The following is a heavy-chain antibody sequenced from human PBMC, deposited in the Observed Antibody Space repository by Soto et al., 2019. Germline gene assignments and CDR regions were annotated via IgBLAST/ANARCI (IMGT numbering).Heavy chain of an antibody. Sequence: VGSLRLSCAASGFTFSSYWMSLVRQAPGKGLEWVANIKQDGSEKYYVDSVKGRFTISRDNAKNSLYLQMNSLRAEDTAVYYCARDTPYCSGGSCYSWNYYYYYMDVWGKGTTVTVSS. CDR2: IKQDGSEK. V-gene: IGHV3-7*01. CDR3: ARDTPYCSGGSCYSWNYYYYYMDV. CDR1: GFTFSSYW. D-gene: IGHD2-15*01. J-gene: IGHJ6*03.